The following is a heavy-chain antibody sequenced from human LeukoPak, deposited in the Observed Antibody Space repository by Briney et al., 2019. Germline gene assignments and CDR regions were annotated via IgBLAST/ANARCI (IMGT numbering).Heavy chain of an antibody. Sequence: ASVKVSCKASGGTFSSYAISWVRQAPGQGLEWMGGIIPIFGTANYAQKFQGRVTITADKSTSTAYMELSSLRSEDTAVYYCAREEGYSGSYYGSPGKYYFDYWGQGTLVTVSS. CDR3: AREEGYSGSYYGSPGKYYFDY. CDR2: IIPIFGTA. J-gene: IGHJ4*02. CDR1: GGTFSSYA. D-gene: IGHD1-26*01. V-gene: IGHV1-69*06.